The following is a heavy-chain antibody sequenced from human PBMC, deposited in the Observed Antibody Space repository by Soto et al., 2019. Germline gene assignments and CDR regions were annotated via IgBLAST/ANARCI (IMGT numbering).Heavy chain of an antibody. D-gene: IGHD3-10*01. Sequence: GGSLRLSCAASGFTFSSYAMSWVRQAPGKGLEWVSAISGSGGSTYYADSVKGRFTISRDNSKNTLYLQMNSLRAEDTAVYYCAKSEGFGELYYLGYWGQGTLVTVSS. J-gene: IGHJ4*02. CDR3: AKSEGFGELYYLGY. V-gene: IGHV3-23*01. CDR1: GFTFSSYA. CDR2: ISGSGGST.